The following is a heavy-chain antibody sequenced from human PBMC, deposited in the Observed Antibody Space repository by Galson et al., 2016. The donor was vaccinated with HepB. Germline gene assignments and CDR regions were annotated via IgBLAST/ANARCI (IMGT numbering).Heavy chain of an antibody. D-gene: IGHD3-3*01. V-gene: IGHV3-30*18. CDR3: SKGEFDFWGGHQSFEY. J-gene: IGHJ4*02. Sequence: SLRLSCAASGFIFSNYGMHWVRQAPGKGLEWVAVISFDGSNAYYGDSVKGRFTISRDNSKNTLYMQVNSLRAEDTAVYYCSKGEFDFWGGHQSFEYWGQGTLVTVSS. CDR1: GFIFSNYG. CDR2: ISFDGSNA.